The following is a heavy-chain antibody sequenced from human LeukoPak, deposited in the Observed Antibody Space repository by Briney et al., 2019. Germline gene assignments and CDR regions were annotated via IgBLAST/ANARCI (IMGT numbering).Heavy chain of an antibody. CDR1: GFTFSSYG. CDR3: ARDRRPGGNGWYYFDY. D-gene: IGHD4-23*01. Sequence: GGSLRLSCAVSGFTFSSYGMHWVRQAPGKGLEYVSAISSNGGSTYYANSVKGRFTISRDNSKNTPYLQMGSLRAEDMAVYYCARDRRPGGNGWYYFDYWGQGTLVTVSS. V-gene: IGHV3-64*01. CDR2: ISSNGGST. J-gene: IGHJ4*02.